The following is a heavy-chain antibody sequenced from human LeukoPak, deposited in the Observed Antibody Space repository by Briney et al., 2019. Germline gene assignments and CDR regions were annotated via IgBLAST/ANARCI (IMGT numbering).Heavy chain of an antibody. CDR2: IYHSGTT. CDR1: GGSLNSTNW. V-gene: IGHV4-4*02. CDR3: AKSNGYGLVDI. D-gene: IGHD3-10*01. J-gene: IGHJ3*02. Sequence: SETLSLTCAVSGGSLNSTNWWSWVRQAPGKGLEWIGEIYHSGTTSYNPSLKSRVSISVDKSKNQFSLKLSSVTAADTAVYYCAKSNGYGLVDIWGQGTMVTVSS.